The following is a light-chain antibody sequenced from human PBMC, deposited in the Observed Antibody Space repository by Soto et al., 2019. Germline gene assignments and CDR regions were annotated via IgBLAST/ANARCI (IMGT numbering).Light chain of an antibody. CDR3: QQYGSSGT. CDR1: QSVSNNY. Sequence: IVLTQSPVTLSLSPGERATLSCRASQSVSNNYLAWYQKKRGQPPMLLIYAASKRATGIPECFSGSGCGTDFTLTISRQEPEDFAVYYCQQYGSSGTFGQGTKVDI. CDR2: AAS. V-gene: IGKV3-20*01. J-gene: IGKJ1*01.